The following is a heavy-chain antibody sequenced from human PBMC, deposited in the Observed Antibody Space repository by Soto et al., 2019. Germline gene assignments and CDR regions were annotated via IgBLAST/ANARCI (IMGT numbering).Heavy chain of an antibody. V-gene: IGHV3-30-3*01. CDR2: ISYDGSYK. CDR3: ARGAGIAVTSTSFDR. Sequence: QVHLVESGGGVVQPGRSLRLSCAASGFTFSSYSMHWVRQAPGKGLEWVAVISYDGSYKYNADSVKGRFTISRDNSRNTLYLQMNSLRADDTAVYYCARGAGIAVTSTSFDRWGQGTLVTVSS. D-gene: IGHD6-19*01. CDR1: GFTFSSYS. J-gene: IGHJ4*02.